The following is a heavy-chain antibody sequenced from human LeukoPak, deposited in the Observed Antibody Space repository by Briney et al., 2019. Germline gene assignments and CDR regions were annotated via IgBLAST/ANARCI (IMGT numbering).Heavy chain of an antibody. Sequence: SETLSLTCTVSGGSISSYYWNWIRQPPGKGLEWIGYIYYGGDTDYSPSLKSRATILLDRSKNQFSLRLTSVTAADTAVYYCARQLAGLAPPGFIDSWGQGTLVTVSS. CDR1: GGSISSYY. CDR2: IYYGGDT. J-gene: IGHJ4*02. V-gene: IGHV4-59*08. CDR3: ARQLAGLAPPGFIDS. D-gene: IGHD3-3*02.